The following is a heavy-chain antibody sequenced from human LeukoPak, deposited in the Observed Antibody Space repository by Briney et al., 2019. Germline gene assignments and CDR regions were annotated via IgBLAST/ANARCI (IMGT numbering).Heavy chain of an antibody. J-gene: IGHJ4*02. Sequence: ASVKVSCKASGYTFTSYGISWVRQAPGQGLEWMGWISAYNGNTNYAQKLQGRVTMTTDTSTSTAYMELRSLRSDDTAVYYCAKDRGSSYDILTGYSDYWGQGTLVTVSS. V-gene: IGHV1-18*01. CDR3: AKDRGSSYDILTGYSDY. CDR2: ISAYNGNT. D-gene: IGHD3-9*01. CDR1: GYTFTSYG.